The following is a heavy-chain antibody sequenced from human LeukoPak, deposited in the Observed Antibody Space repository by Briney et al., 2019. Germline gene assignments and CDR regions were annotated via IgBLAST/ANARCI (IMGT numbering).Heavy chain of an antibody. CDR1: GYSFTTYW. J-gene: IGHJ5*02. Sequence: GESLKISCQASGYSFTTYWIGWVRQMPGKGLEWMGIIYPGDSDTRYSPSFQGQVTISADKSISTAYLQWNSLKASDTAMYYCARGLYDRIGYRFDPWGQGTLVTVSS. D-gene: IGHD3-22*01. V-gene: IGHV5-51*01. CDR2: IYPGDSDT. CDR3: ARGLYDRIGYRFDP.